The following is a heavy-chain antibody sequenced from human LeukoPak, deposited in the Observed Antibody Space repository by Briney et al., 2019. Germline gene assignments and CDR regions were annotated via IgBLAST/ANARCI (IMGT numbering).Heavy chain of an antibody. J-gene: IGHJ5*02. CDR1: GGSISSSSYY. V-gene: IGHV4-61*05. Sequence: PSETLSLTCTVSGGSISSSSYYWGWIRQPPGKGLEWIGYIYYSGSTNYNPSLKSRVTISVDTSKNQFSLKLSSVTAADTAVYYCARGCSSTSCYNNWFDPWGQGTLVTVSS. D-gene: IGHD2-2*01. CDR2: IYYSGST. CDR3: ARGCSSTSCYNNWFDP.